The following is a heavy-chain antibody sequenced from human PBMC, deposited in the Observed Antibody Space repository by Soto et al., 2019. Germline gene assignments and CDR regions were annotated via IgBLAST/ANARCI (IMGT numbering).Heavy chain of an antibody. CDR1: GYTFTSYG. V-gene: IGHV1-18*01. J-gene: IGHJ4*02. CDR2: ISAYNGNT. Sequence: QVQLVQSGAEVKKPGASVKVSCKASGYTFTSYGISWVRQAPGQGLEWMGWISAYNGNTNYAQKLQGRVTMTTDTSASIAFMEPRSLSPDDTAVYYCLSSLLVGYGLEGAGDWGQGTLVTVSS. CDR3: LSSLLVGYGLEGAGD. D-gene: IGHD2-8*02.